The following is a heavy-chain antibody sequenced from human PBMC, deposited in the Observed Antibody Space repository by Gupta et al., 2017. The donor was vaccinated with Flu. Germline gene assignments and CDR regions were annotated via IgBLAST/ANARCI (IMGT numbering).Heavy chain of an antibody. J-gene: IGHJ4*02. D-gene: IGHD2-21*02. CDR1: GVSISSSRYF. CDR2: IYDSGST. CDR3: ARKVTHTHLDY. Sequence: QVRLQESGPGLMKASETLSLTCTVPGVSISSSRYFWVWIRQPPGKGLEWIGSIYDSGSTYYDPSVNSRVTMSVDTSKNQLSLRLSSVTAADTAVYYCARKVTHTHLDYWGQGTLVTVSS. V-gene: IGHV4-39*01.